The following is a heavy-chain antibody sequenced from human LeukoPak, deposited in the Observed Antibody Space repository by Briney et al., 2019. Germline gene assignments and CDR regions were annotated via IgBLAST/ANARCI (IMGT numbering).Heavy chain of an antibody. Sequence: PSETLSLTCTVSGGSISSCYWSWIRQPAGKGLEWIGRIYTSGSTNYNPSLKSRVTISVDKSKNQFSLKLSSVTAADTAVYYCARETPVRPFDYWGQGTLVTVSS. D-gene: IGHD2-8*01. CDR2: IYTSGST. CDR1: GGSISSCY. J-gene: IGHJ4*02. V-gene: IGHV4-4*07. CDR3: ARETPVRPFDY.